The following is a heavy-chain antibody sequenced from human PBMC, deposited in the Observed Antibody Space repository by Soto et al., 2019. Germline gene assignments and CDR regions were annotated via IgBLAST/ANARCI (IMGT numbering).Heavy chain of an antibody. CDR1: GYTFTGYN. CDR2: VNPSSGTT. J-gene: IGHJ3*02. CDR3: ARWAPDAFHI. Sequence: ASVKVSWKASGYTFTGYNIHWVRQAPGQGLEWMGVVNPSSGTTSYAQKFQGRVTMTRDTSTSTVYMELSSLRSQDAAVYYCARWAPDAFHIWGQGTLVTVSS. V-gene: IGHV1-46*01.